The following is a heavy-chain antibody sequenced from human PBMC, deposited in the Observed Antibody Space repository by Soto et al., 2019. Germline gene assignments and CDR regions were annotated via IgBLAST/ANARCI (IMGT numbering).Heavy chain of an antibody. J-gene: IGHJ4*02. CDR3: AKGKTSGWYYFDY. D-gene: IGHD6-19*01. Sequence: GGSLRLSCAASGFTFSNFAMSWVRQTPGRGLEWVSGISASGRDIHYADSVKDRFTVSRDNSKNTLYLQMNSLRAEDTAIYYCAKGKTSGWYYFDYWGQGALVTVSS. V-gene: IGHV3-23*01. CDR2: ISASGRDI. CDR1: GFTFSNFA.